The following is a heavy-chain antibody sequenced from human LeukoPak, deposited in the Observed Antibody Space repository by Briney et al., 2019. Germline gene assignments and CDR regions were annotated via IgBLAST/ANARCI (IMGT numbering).Heavy chain of an antibody. CDR3: AKVYYYGSGSYPALDY. Sequence: GGSLRLSCAASGFTFSSYGMHWVRQAPGKGLEWVAVISYDGSNKYYADSVKGRFTISRDNSKNTLYLQMNSLRAEDTAVYYCAKVYYYGSGSYPALDYWGQGTLVTVSS. J-gene: IGHJ4*02. CDR2: ISYDGSNK. V-gene: IGHV3-30*18. CDR1: GFTFSSYG. D-gene: IGHD3-10*01.